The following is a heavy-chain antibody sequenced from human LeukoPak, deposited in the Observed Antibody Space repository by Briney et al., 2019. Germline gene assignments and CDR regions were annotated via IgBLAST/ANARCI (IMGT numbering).Heavy chain of an antibody. V-gene: IGHV3-13*01. CDR2: IGTAGDT. D-gene: IGHD6-19*01. CDR1: GFTLISYD. J-gene: IGHJ5*02. CDR3: ARSLYSSGDH. Sequence: PGGSLRLSCAASGFTLISYDMHWVRQAPGKGLEWVSGIGTAGDTYYPGSEKGRFTISRDNGKNSLYLQMNSLRAGDTAVYYCARSLYSSGDHWGQGTLVTVSS.